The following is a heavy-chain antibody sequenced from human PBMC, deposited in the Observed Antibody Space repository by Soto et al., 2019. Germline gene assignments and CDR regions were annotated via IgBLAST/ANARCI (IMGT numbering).Heavy chain of an antibody. J-gene: IGHJ5*02. CDR2: IYWDDNT. CDR1: GFSLTTSGVG. CDR3: ARIPCGNYYTENFFDP. V-gene: IGHV2-70*01. Sequence: SGPTLVNPTQTLTLTCTFSGFSLTTSGVGVGWIRQPPGKALEWLALIYWDDNTYYSTSLNNRLTLSKDTSKNQVVLLVRHMGPVDTATYYCARIPCGNYYTENFFDPWGQGIPVTVSS. D-gene: IGHD3-22*01.